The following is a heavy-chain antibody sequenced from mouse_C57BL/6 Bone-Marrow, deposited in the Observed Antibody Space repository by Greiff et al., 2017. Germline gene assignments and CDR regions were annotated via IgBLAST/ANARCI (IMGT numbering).Heavy chain of an antibody. CDR3: ARDRGYYYGSSYDY. J-gene: IGHJ2*01. D-gene: IGHD1-1*01. Sequence: EVKLMESGGGLVKPGGSLKLSCAASGFTFSSYAMSWVRQTPEKRLEWVATLSDGGSYTYYPDNVKGRFTISRDNAKNNLYLQMSHLKSEETAMYDCARDRGYYYGSSYDYWGQGTTLTVSS. CDR1: GFTFSSYA. CDR2: LSDGGSYT. V-gene: IGHV5-4*01.